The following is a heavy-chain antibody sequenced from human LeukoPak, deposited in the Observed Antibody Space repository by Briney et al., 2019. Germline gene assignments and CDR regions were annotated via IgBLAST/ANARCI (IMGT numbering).Heavy chain of an antibody. CDR2: IKLDGSEK. V-gene: IGHV3-7*01. D-gene: IGHD3-3*01. Sequence: GGSLRLSCAASGFTFSRYWMTWVRQAPGQGLEWVANIKLDGSEKYYVDSVKGRFTVSRDNAKNSLFLQMDSLRAEDTAVYYCARDPDYDFWSGYYEGFDYWGQGTLVTVSS. CDR1: GFTFSRYW. J-gene: IGHJ4*02. CDR3: ARDPDYDFWSGYYEGFDY.